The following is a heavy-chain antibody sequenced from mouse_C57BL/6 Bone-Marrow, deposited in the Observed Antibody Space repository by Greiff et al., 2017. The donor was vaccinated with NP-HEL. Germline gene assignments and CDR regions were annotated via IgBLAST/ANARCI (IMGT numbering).Heavy chain of an antibody. J-gene: IGHJ3*01. D-gene: IGHD1-1*01. CDR3: VRQGYYGTQFAY. CDR1: GFSFNTYA. CDR2: IRSKSNNYAT. V-gene: IGHV10-1*01. Sequence: EVKLVESGGGLVQPKGSLKLSCAASGFSFNTYAMNWVRQAPGKGLEWVARIRSKSNNYATYYADSVKDRFTISRDDSESMLYLQMNNLKTEDTAMYYCVRQGYYGTQFAYWGQGTLVTVSA.